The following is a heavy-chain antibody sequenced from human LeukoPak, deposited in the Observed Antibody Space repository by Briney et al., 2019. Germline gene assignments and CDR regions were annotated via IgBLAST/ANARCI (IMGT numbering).Heavy chain of an antibody. CDR3: ARVMGLFYGSGTSPDDY. J-gene: IGHJ4*02. Sequence: PGGSLRLSCAASGFTFSSYAMHWVRQAPGKGLEWVAVISYDGNNKYYADSVKGRFTISRDNSKNTLYLQMNSLRAEDTAVYYCARVMGLFYGSGTSPDDYWGQGTLVTISS. D-gene: IGHD3-10*01. CDR2: ISYDGNNK. V-gene: IGHV3-30*04. CDR1: GFTFSSYA.